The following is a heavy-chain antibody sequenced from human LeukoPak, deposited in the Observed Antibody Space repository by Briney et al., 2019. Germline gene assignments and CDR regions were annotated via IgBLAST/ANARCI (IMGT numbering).Heavy chain of an antibody. CDR1: GFTFSSYA. Sequence: GGSLRLSCAASGFTFSSYAMSWVRQAPGKGLEWVSAISGSGGSTYYADSVKGRFTISRDNSKNTLYLQMNSLRAEDTAVYYCAKDSRLGYSSSWYTLHYWGQGTLVTVSS. CDR2: ISGSGGST. V-gene: IGHV3-23*01. CDR3: AKDSRLGYSSSWYTLHY. D-gene: IGHD6-13*01. J-gene: IGHJ4*02.